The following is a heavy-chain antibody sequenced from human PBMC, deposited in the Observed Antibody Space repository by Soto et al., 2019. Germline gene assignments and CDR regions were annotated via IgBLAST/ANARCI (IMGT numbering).Heavy chain of an antibody. CDR3: ARDRAVGVGMDV. V-gene: IGHV3-21*01. CDR1: RFTCSSCT. D-gene: IGHD3-22*01. J-gene: IGHJ6*02. CDR2: ISLSTNYI. Sequence: GGSLRLSCAASRFTCSSCTMNWVRQAPGKGLEWVSSISLSTNYIYYADSVKGRFTISRDNAKNTLYLQMNSLRAEDTAVYYCARDRAVGVGMDVWGQGTTVTVSS.